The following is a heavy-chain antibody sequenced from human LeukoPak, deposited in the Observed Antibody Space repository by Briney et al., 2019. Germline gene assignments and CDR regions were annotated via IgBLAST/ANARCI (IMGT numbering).Heavy chain of an antibody. J-gene: IGHJ4*02. D-gene: IGHD2-21*02. V-gene: IGHV3-74*01. CDR2: INSDGSST. CDR3: ARPELAYCGGDCYALDY. Sequence: GGSLRLSCAASGFTFSSYWMHWVRQAPGKGLVWVSRINSDGSSTSYADSVKGRFTISRDNAKNTLYLQMNSLRAEDTAVYYCARPELAYCGGDCYALDYWGQGTLVTVSS. CDR1: GFTFSSYW.